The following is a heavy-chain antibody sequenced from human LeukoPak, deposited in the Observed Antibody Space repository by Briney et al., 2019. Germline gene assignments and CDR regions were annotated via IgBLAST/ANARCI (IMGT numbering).Heavy chain of an antibody. CDR1: GGTFSSYS. J-gene: IGHJ2*01. V-gene: IGHV1-69*04. Sequence: ASVKVSCKASGGTFSSYSISWVRQAPGQGLEWMGRIIPILGITNYARKFQGRVTITAAKSTSTAYMELSSLRFEDTAVYYCARDAFTAYCGGDCYSWPYWYFDLWGRGTLVTVSS. D-gene: IGHD2-21*02. CDR3: ARDAFTAYCGGDCYSWPYWYFDL. CDR2: IIPILGIT.